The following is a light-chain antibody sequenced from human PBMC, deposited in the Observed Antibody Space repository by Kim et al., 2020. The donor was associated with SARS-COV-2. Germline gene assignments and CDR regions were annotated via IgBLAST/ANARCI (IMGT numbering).Light chain of an antibody. J-gene: IGKJ5*01. CDR3: QQYNNWPPIT. Sequence: EIVMTQSPATLSVSPGERATLSCRASQNVNSNLGWYQKKPGQAPRLLIYGTSTRATGIPARFSGSGSGTEFTLTISSLQSEDFAAYYCQQYNNWPPITFGQGTRLEIK. CDR1: QNVNSN. CDR2: GTS. V-gene: IGKV3-15*01.